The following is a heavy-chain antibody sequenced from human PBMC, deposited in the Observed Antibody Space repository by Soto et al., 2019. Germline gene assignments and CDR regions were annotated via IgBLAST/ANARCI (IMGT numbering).Heavy chain of an antibody. Sequence: EVQLVESGGGLVKPGGSLRLSCAASGFIFGTHSMNWVRQAPGKGLQWVSSISSSSRYIYYADSVRGRFTISRDNANNSLYLQMNSLRAEDTAVYYCARVLTVTAYSFDDWGQGTLVTVSS. V-gene: IGHV3-21*01. CDR2: ISSSSRYI. CDR3: ARVLTVTAYSFDD. CDR1: GFIFGTHS. D-gene: IGHD1-7*01. J-gene: IGHJ4*02.